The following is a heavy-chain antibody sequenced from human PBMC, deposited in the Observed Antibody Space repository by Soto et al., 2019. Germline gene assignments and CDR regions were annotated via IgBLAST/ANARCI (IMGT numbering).Heavy chain of an antibody. D-gene: IGHD3-10*01. CDR1: GGSMSRYF. CDR2: IYFSGIT. Sequence: SETLSLTCTVSGGSMSRYFWGWIRQPPGMGLEWIGYIYFSGITNYSPSLKSRVTISVDTSKNQFSLKLSSVTAADTAVYYCAHYFNGRAFDIWGQGTMVTVSS. CDR3: AHYFNGRAFDI. J-gene: IGHJ3*02. V-gene: IGHV4-4*09.